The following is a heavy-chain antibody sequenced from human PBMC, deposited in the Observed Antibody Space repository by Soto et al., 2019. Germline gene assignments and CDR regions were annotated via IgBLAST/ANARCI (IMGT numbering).Heavy chain of an antibody. J-gene: IGHJ4*02. V-gene: IGHV4-39*01. D-gene: IGHD2-2*01. CDR2: IYYSGST. Sequence: QLQLQESGPGLVKPSETLSLTCTVSGGSISSSSYYWGWIRQPPGKGLEWIGSIYYSGSTYYNPSLKSRVTISVDTSKNQFSLKLSSVTAADTAVYYCARHALQVVPAAMGHFDYWGQGTLVTVSS. CDR3: ARHALQVVPAAMGHFDY. CDR1: GGSISSSSYY.